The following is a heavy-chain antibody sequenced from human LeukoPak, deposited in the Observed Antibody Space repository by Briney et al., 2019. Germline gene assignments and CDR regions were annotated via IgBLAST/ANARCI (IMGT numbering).Heavy chain of an antibody. Sequence: PSETLSLTCTVSGGSISSYYWSWIRQPAGKGLEWIGRIYTSGSTNYNPSLKGRVTMSVDTSKNQFSLKLSSVTAADTAVYYCAGGTSSWYGTTPMDYWGQGTLVTVSS. J-gene: IGHJ4*02. D-gene: IGHD6-13*01. CDR2: IYTSGST. V-gene: IGHV4-4*07. CDR3: AGGTSSWYGTTPMDY. CDR1: GGSISSYY.